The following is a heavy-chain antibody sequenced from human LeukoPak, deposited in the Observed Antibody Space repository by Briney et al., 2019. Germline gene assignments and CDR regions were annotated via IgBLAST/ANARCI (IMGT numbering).Heavy chain of an antibody. D-gene: IGHD3-3*01. V-gene: IGHV3-23*01. CDR2: ISGSGGST. CDR1: GFSFSSYA. Sequence: SGGSLRLSCAASGFSFSSYAMSWVRQAPGKGLEWVSAISGSGGSTYYADSVKGRFTISRDNSKNTLYLQMNSLRAEDTAVYYCARRPYYDFWSGYYSPFDYWGQGTLVTVSS. CDR3: ARRPYYDFWSGYYSPFDY. J-gene: IGHJ4*02.